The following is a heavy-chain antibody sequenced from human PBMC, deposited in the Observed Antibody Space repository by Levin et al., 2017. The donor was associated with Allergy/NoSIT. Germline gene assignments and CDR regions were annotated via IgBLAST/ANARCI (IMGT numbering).Heavy chain of an antibody. D-gene: IGHD4-23*01. V-gene: IGHV3-72*01. J-gene: IGHJ4*02. CDR1: GFTFSDHY. Sequence: GGSLRLSCAASGFTFSDHYMDWVRQAPGKGLEWVGRTKNKGSGYTTEYAASVQGRFTISRDDSENSVTLQMNSLKTEDTAVYYCASPQYGNSVYWGQGTLVTVSS. CDR3: ASPQYGNSVY. CDR2: TKNKGSGYTT.